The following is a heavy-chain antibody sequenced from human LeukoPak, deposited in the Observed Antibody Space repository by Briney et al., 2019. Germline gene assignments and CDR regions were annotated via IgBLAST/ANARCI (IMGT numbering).Heavy chain of an antibody. CDR1: GYTFTSYD. CDR3: ARDRASTFDY. J-gene: IGHJ4*02. V-gene: IGHV1-46*01. Sequence: ASVKVSCKAPGYTFTSYDINWVRQATGQGLEWMGIINPSGGSTSYAQKFQGRVTMTRDTSTSTVYMELSSLRSEDTAVYYCARDRASTFDYWGQGTLVTVSS. CDR2: INPSGGST.